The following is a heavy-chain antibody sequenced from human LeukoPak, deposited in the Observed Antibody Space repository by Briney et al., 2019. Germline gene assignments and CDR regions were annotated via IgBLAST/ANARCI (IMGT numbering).Heavy chain of an antibody. J-gene: IGHJ4*02. CDR2: MYNRGST. V-gene: IGHV4-59*01. CDR1: GDSIRNYY. D-gene: IGHD6-19*01. CDR3: ARAEKAVTGTLDS. Sequence: SETLSLTCTVSGDSIRNYYWSCLRQSPGKELGWIGYMYNRGSTIYNPSLKSRVTISTDTSKNQFSLRLTSVTAADTAVYYCARAEKAVTGTLDSWGQGTLITVSS.